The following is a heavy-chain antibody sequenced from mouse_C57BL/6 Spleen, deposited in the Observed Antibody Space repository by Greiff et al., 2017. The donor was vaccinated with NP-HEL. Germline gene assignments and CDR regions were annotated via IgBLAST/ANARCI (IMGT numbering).Heavy chain of an antibody. Sequence: EVNLVESGGGLVKPGGSLKLSCAASGFTFSSYAMSWVRQTPEKRLEWVATISDGGSYTYYPDNVKGRFTISRDNAKNNLYLQMSHLKSEDTAMYYWARDGGSHWYFDVWGTGTTVTVSS. V-gene: IGHV5-4*01. CDR1: GFTFSSYA. J-gene: IGHJ1*03. CDR2: ISDGGSYT. CDR3: ARDGGSHWYFDV. D-gene: IGHD1-1*01.